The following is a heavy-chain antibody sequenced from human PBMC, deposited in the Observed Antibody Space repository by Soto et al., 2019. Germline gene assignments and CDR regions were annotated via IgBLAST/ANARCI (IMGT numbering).Heavy chain of an antibody. CDR2: IIPIFGTA. J-gene: IGHJ4*02. V-gene: IGHV1-69*13. D-gene: IGHD3-3*01. CDR3: ARDRTYYDFWSGYPRPCYFDY. CDR1: GGTFSSYA. Sequence: GASVKVSCKASGGTFSSYAISWVRQAPGQGLEWMGVIIPIFGTANYAQKFQGRVTITADESTSTEYMELSSLRSEDTSVYYCARDRTYYDFWSGYPRPCYFDYWGQGTLVTVSS.